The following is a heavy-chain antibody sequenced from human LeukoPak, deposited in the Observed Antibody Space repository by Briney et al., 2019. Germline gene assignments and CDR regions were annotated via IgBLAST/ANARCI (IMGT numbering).Heavy chain of an antibody. CDR1: GFTFSSYA. D-gene: IGHD3-22*01. CDR2: ISYDGSNK. CDR3: AREELDSSGYEFDY. J-gene: IGHJ4*02. Sequence: PGESLRLSCAASGFTFSSYAMHWVRQAPGKGLEWVAVISYDGSNKYYADSVKGRFTISRDNSKNTLYLQMNSLRAEDTAVYYCAREELDSSGYEFDYWGQGTLVTVSS. V-gene: IGHV3-30-3*01.